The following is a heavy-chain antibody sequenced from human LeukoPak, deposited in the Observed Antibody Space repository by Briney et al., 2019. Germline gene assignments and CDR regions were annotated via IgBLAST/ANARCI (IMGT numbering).Heavy chain of an antibody. CDR2: IYYSGST. CDR1: GGSISSSSYY. V-gene: IGHV4-39*01. Sequence: SETLSLTCTVSGGSISSSSYYWGWIRQPPGKGLERIGSIYYSGSTYYNPSLKSRVTISVDTSKNQFSLKLSSVTAADTAVYYCARQRAYGDYHFDYWGQGTLVTVSS. J-gene: IGHJ4*02. CDR3: ARQRAYGDYHFDY. D-gene: IGHD4-17*01.